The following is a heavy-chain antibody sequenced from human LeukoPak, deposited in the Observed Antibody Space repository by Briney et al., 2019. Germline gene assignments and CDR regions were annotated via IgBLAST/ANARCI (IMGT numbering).Heavy chain of an antibody. CDR1: GYSFNTFY. V-gene: IGHV5-51*01. J-gene: IGHJ4*02. CDR3: ARLIYYGSGRTYFFDS. CDR2: IYPSDSET. D-gene: IGHD3-10*01. Sequence: GESLKISCKGSGYSFNTFYIGWVRQTPETGLEGMGNIYPSDSETKYKPSFQGQVTLSVDKSINTAYLRLSSLKASDTAIYYCARLIYYGSGRTYFFDSWGQGTQVTVSS.